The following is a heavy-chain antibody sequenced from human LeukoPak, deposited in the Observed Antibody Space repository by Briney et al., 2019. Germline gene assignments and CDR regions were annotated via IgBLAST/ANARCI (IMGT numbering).Heavy chain of an antibody. CDR1: GFTFSSYW. V-gene: IGHV3-7*01. CDR2: IKQDGSEK. CDR3: ATLWSGYYRVPDY. J-gene: IGHJ4*02. Sequence: GGSLRLSCAASGFTFSSYWMSWVRQAPGKGLEWVANIKQDGSEKYYVHSVKGRFTISRDNAKNSLYLQMNSLRAEDTAVYYCATLWSGYYRVPDYWGQGTLVTVSS. D-gene: IGHD3-3*01.